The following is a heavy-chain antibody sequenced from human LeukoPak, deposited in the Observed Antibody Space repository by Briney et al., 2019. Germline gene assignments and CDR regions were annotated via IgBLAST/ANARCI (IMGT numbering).Heavy chain of an antibody. Sequence: SETLSLTCTVSGGSISSYYWSWIRQPPGKGLEWIGYIYYSGSTNYNPSLKSRVTISVDTSKNRFSLKLSSVTAADTAVYYCARARGVITPDWFDPWGQGTLVTVSS. CDR3: ARARGVITPDWFDP. CDR2: IYYSGST. CDR1: GGSISSYY. V-gene: IGHV4-59*01. D-gene: IGHD3-10*01. J-gene: IGHJ5*02.